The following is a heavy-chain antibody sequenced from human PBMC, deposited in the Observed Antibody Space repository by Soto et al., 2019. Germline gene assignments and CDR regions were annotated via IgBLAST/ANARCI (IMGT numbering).Heavy chain of an antibody. D-gene: IGHD4-4*01. CDR3: ARGRRGFYDYSNPNWFGP. J-gene: IGHJ5*02. V-gene: IGHV3-21*01. CDR2: TSSSSSYI. Sequence: KPGGSLRLSCAASGFTFSSYSMNWVRQAPGKGLEWVSSTSSSSSYIYYADSVKGRFTISRDNAKNSLYLQMNSLRAEDTAVYYCARGRRGFYDYSNPNWFGPWGQGTLVTVSS. CDR1: GFTFSSYS.